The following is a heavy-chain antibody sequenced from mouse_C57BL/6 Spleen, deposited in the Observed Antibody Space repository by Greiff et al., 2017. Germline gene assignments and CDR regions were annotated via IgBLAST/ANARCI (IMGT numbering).Heavy chain of an antibody. CDR2: IDPETGGP. CDR3: TRITTVVATRDWYFDV. Sequence: VQLQESGAELVRPGASVTLSCKASGYTFTDYEMHWVKQTPVHGLEWIGAIDPETGGPAYNQKFKGKAILTADKSSSTAYMELRSLTSEDSAVYYCTRITTVVATRDWYFDVWGTGTTVTVSS. D-gene: IGHD1-1*01. CDR1: GYTFTDYE. J-gene: IGHJ1*03. V-gene: IGHV1-15*01.